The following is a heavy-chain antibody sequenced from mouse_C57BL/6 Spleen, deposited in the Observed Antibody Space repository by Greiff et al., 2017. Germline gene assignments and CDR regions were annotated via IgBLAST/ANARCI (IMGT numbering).Heavy chain of an antibody. J-gene: IGHJ2*01. CDR1: GYTFTDYE. D-gene: IGHD1-1*01. V-gene: IGHV1-15*01. CDR3: TRTTTVVEFDY. CDR2: IDPETGGT. Sequence: QVQIQQSGAELVRPGASVTLSCKASGYTFTDYEMHWVKQTPVHGLEWIGAIDPETGGTAYNQKFKGKAILTADKSSSTAYMELRSLTSEDSAVYYCTRTTTVVEFDYWGQGTTLTVSS.